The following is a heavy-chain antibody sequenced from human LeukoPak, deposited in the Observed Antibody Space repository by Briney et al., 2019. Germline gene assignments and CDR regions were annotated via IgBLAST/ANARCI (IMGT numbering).Heavy chain of an antibody. Sequence: PSETLSLTCTVSGSSISSYYWNWIRQPPGKGLEWIGYGSYSGSTDYNPSLKSRVTISVDTSKNQFSLKLSSVTAADTAVYYCARDYDSSGFRFDPWGPGTLVTVSS. CDR1: GSSISSYY. CDR2: GSYSGST. V-gene: IGHV4-59*12. J-gene: IGHJ5*02. D-gene: IGHD3-22*01. CDR3: ARDYDSSGFRFDP.